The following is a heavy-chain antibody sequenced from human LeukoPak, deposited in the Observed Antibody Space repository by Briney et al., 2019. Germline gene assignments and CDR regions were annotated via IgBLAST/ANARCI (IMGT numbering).Heavy chain of an antibody. D-gene: IGHD1-26*01. CDR3: ASKGVASDRYSGSYYAYYFDY. CDR2: IYYGGNT. J-gene: IGHJ4*02. V-gene: IGHV4-59*01. Sequence: SETLSLTCTVSGGSISGYYWSWIRQPPGGGLEWIGYIYYGGNTNYNPSLKSRVTISVDTKNQFSLNLSSVTAADTAVYYCASKGVASDRYSGSYYAYYFDYWGQGTLVTVSS. CDR1: GGSISGYY.